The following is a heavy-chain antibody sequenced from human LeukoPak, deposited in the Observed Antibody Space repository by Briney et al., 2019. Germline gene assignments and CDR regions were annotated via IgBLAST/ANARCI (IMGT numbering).Heavy chain of an antibody. V-gene: IGHV4-39*01. CDR3: ASRWPKVDYYHMDV. D-gene: IGHD5-24*01. CDR2: IYYSGST. J-gene: IGHJ6*03. CDR1: GGSISSSSYY. Sequence: SETLSLTCTVSGGSISSSSYYWGWIRQPPGKGLEWIGSIYYSGSTYYNPSLKSRVTISVDTSKNQFSLKLSSVTAADTAVYYCASRWPKVDYYHMDVWGKGTTVTVSS.